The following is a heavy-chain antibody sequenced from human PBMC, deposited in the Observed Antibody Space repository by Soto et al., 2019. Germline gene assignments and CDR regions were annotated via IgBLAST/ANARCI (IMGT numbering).Heavy chain of an antibody. CDR3: ARDLQKYSSSSAFDY. D-gene: IGHD6-6*01. Sequence: GGSLRLSCAASGFTFTRYSMNWVRQAPGKGLEWVSSISSTTNYIYYGDSMKGRFTISRDNAKNSLYLEMNSLRAEDTAVYYCARDLQKYSSSSAFDYWGQGTLVTVSS. CDR1: GFTFTRYS. V-gene: IGHV3-21*06. CDR2: ISSTTNYI. J-gene: IGHJ4*02.